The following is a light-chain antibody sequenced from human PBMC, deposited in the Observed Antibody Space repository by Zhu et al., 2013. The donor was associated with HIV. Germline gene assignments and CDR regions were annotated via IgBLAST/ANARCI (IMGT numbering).Light chain of an antibody. CDR3: QHYFSAPYS. CDR2: GAS. V-gene: IGKV3-20*01. Sequence: EIVLTQSPGTLSLSPGDRATLSCRASQSVSSNYLAWYQQKPGQAPRLLIYGASSRATGIPDRFSGSGSGTDFTLTISSVQAEDVASYYCQHYFSAPYSFGQGTKLDIK. J-gene: IGKJ2*03. CDR1: QSVSSNY.